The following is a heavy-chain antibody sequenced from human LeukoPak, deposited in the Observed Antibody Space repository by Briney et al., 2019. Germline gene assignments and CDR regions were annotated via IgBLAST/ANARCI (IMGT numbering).Heavy chain of an antibody. V-gene: IGHV1-69*05. CDR3: ARGETILNWFDP. J-gene: IGHJ5*02. D-gene: IGHD1-1*01. Sequence: SVKVSCKASGGTFSSEAFIWVRQAPGQGLEWMGGIIPIFGRPDYAQKFQDIVTITTDESTNTVYMELSSLRSEDTAVYYCARGETILNWFDPWGQGTLVTVPS. CDR1: GGTFSSEA. CDR2: IIPIFGRP.